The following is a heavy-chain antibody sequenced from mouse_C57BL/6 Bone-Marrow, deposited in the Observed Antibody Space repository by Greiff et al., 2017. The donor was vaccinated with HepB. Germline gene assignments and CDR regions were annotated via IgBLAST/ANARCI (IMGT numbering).Heavy chain of an antibody. CDR2: IDPSDSYT. CDR1: GYTFTSYW. D-gene: IGHD2-1*01. Sequence: QVQLQQPGAELVMPGASVKLSCKASGYTFTSYWMHWVKQRPGQGLEWIGEIDPSDSYTNYNQKFKGKSTLTVDKSSSTAYMQLSSLTSEDSAVYYCARSGIYYGNYPFAYWGQGTLVTVSA. CDR3: ARSGIYYGNYPFAY. V-gene: IGHV1-69*01. J-gene: IGHJ3*01.